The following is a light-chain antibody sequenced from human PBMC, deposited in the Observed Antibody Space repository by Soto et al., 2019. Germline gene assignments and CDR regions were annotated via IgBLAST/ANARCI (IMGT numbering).Light chain of an antibody. Sequence: EIVLTQSPCTLSVSPGERATLPSSASQSVSSNSLAWYQQKPGQAPKRLIYGASSMATGVPDRFGGSGSGTDFTLTISRLEPEDFAVYFCHQYGSSPQAFGGGTKVDIK. V-gene: IGKV3-20*01. J-gene: IGKJ4*01. CDR3: HQYGSSPQA. CDR2: GAS. CDR1: QSVSSNS.